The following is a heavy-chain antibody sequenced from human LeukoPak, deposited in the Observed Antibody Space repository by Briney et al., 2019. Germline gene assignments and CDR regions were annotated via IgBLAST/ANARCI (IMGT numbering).Heavy chain of an antibody. CDR1: GGSFSGYY. CDR3: ARHYSSGYLDAFDI. Sequence: SETLSLTCAVYGGSFSGYYWSWIREPPGKGLEWIGEINHSGSTNYNPSLKSRVTISVDTSKNQFSLKLSSVTAADTAVYYCARHYSSGYLDAFDIWGQGTMVTVSS. CDR2: INHSGST. V-gene: IGHV4-34*01. D-gene: IGHD3-22*01. J-gene: IGHJ3*02.